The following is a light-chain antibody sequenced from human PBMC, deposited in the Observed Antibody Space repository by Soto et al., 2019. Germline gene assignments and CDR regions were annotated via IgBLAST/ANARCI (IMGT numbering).Light chain of an antibody. V-gene: IGLV2-14*01. Sequence: QSVQTQPASVSGSPGQSITISCTGTSSDVGGYNYVSWYQQHPGKAPKLMIYEVSNRPSGVSNRFSGSKSGNTASLTISGLQAEDEADYYCSSYTSSSTLDVFGTGTKVTVL. CDR1: SSDVGGYNY. CDR3: SSYTSSSTLDV. CDR2: EVS. J-gene: IGLJ1*01.